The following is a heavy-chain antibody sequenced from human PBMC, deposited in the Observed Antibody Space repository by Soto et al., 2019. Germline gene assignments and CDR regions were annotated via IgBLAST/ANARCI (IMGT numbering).Heavy chain of an antibody. Sequence: PGGSLRLSCAASGFTFSSYAMSWVRQAPGKGLEWVSAISGSGGSTYYADSVKGRFTISRDNSKNTLYLQMNSLRAEDTAVYYCAKPPPYYDFWSGYSPFDYWGQGTLVTVSS. J-gene: IGHJ4*02. D-gene: IGHD3-3*01. V-gene: IGHV3-23*01. CDR2: ISGSGGST. CDR1: GFTFSSYA. CDR3: AKPPPYYDFWSGYSPFDY.